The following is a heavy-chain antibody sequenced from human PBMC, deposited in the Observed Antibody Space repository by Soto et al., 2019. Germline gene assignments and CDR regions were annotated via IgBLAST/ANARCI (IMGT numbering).Heavy chain of an antibody. Sequence: EVQLVESGGGLVQPGKSLRLSCAASGFTFDDYAMHWVRQVPGKGLEWVSGLSWNSGTIDYADAVKGRFTISRDNAKNSLHLQMNSLNPEATAFYYCAKAESSGWYYSLDYWGQGTLVTVSS. CDR3: AKAESSGWYYSLDY. V-gene: IGHV3-9*01. CDR2: LSWNSGTI. D-gene: IGHD6-19*01. J-gene: IGHJ4*02. CDR1: GFTFDDYA.